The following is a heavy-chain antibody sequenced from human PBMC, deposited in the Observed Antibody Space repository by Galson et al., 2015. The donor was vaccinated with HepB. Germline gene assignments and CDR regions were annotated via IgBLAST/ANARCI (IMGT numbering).Heavy chain of an antibody. CDR1: GFTFSNVW. Sequence: CAASGFTFSNVWMSWVRQAPGKGLEWVGRIRSKTDGETTDFAAPVRGRFTISRDDSKNTLYLQMNSLKIEDTAVYYCTTAQLSAYYYDTRGYYDYFDYWAREPWPPSPQ. CDR2: IRSKTDGETT. V-gene: IGHV3-15*01. D-gene: IGHD3-22*01. CDR3: TTAQLSAYYYDTRGYYDYFDY. J-gene: IGHJ4*02.